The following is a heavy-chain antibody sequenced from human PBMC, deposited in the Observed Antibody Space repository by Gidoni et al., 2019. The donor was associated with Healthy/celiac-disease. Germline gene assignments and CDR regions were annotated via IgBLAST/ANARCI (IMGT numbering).Heavy chain of an antibody. CDR3: AREKVAGSSSGAFDY. D-gene: IGHD6-6*01. CDR1: GYSISSGYY. J-gene: IGHJ4*02. CDR2: IYHSGST. V-gene: IGHV4-38-2*02. Sequence: VQLQASGPGLVKPSETLSLTCTVSGYSISSGYYWGWIRQPPGKGLEWIGSIYHSGSTYYNPSLKSRVTISVDTSKNQFSLKLSSVTAADTAVYYCAREKVAGSSSGAFDYWGQGTLVTVSS.